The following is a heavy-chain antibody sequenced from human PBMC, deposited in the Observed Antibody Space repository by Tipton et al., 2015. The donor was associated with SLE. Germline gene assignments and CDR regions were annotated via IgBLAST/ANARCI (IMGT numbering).Heavy chain of an antibody. D-gene: IGHD1-26*01. CDR1: GDSVSGKY. V-gene: IGHV4-4*08. J-gene: IGHJ4*01. CDR2: IYTSGST. Sequence: TLSLTCSVSGDSVSGKYWGWIRQPPGKGLEWIAYIYTSGSTSYNPSLKSRAIISLDTSKNQFSLKLSSVTAADTAIYYCAKRGYEIVGGTRLEYWGQGTLVTVS. CDR3: AKRGYEIVGGTRLEY.